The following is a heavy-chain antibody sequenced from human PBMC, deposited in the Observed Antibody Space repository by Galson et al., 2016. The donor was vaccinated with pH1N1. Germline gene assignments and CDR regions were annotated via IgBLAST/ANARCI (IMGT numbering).Heavy chain of an antibody. CDR2: ISWNSGSK. V-gene: IGHV3-9*01. CDR3: AKDRDYYGSGPTDY. J-gene: IGHJ4*02. CDR1: GFTFDDYA. D-gene: IGHD3-10*01. Sequence: SLRLSCAASGFTFDDYAMHWVRQAPGKGLEWVSNISWNSGSKGYADSVKGRFTISRDNANNSLHLQMNSLRAEDTALYYCAKDRDYYGSGPTDYWGQGTLVTVSS.